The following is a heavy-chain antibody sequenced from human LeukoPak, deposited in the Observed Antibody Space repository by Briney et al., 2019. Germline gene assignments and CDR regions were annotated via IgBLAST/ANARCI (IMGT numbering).Heavy chain of an antibody. Sequence: PSETLSLTCAVYGGSFSGYYWSWIRQPPGKGLEWIGEINHSGSTNYNPSLKSRVTISVDTSKNQFSLKLSSVTAADTAVYYCARGGYDILTDYFDYWGQGPLVTVSS. J-gene: IGHJ4*02. D-gene: IGHD3-9*01. CDR1: GGSFSGYY. V-gene: IGHV4-34*01. CDR2: INHSGST. CDR3: ARGGYDILTDYFDY.